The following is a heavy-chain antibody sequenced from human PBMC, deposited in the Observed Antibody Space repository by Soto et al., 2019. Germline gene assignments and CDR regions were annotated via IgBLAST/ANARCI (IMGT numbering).Heavy chain of an antibody. Sequence: GSLRLSCAASGFTFSSYSMNWVRQAPGKGLEWVSSISSSSYIYYADSVKGRFTISRDNAKNSLYLQMNSLRAEDTAVYYCARDFGYCSSTSCFDAFDIWGQGTMVTVSS. J-gene: IGHJ3*02. V-gene: IGHV3-21*01. D-gene: IGHD2-2*01. CDR2: ISSSSYI. CDR3: ARDFGYCSSTSCFDAFDI. CDR1: GFTFSSYS.